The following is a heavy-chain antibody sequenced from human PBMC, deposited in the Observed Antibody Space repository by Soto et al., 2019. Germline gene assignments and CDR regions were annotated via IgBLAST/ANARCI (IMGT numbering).Heavy chain of an antibody. V-gene: IGHV1-18*04. CDR1: GYTFTSYG. CDR2: ISSSNGKT. J-gene: IGHJ5*02. CDR3: ARVPNPTHGDSDKNNWFDP. Sequence: ASVKVSCKTSGYTFTSYGINWVRQAPGQGLEWMGWISSSNGKTKYAPKLQGRVTMTTDASTSTAYMELSSLRSDDTAVYFCARVPNPTHGDSDKNNWFDPCGQGTQVTVSS. D-gene: IGHD4-17*01.